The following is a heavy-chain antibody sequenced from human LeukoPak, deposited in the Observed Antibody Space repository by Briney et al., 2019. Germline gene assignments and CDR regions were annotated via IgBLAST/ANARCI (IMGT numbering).Heavy chain of an antibody. J-gene: IGHJ6*03. CDR3: ATGYCSGGSCYLPYYYYMDV. D-gene: IGHD2-15*01. V-gene: IGHV3-23*01. Sequence: GGSLRLSCAASGFTFSSYGMSWVRQAPGKGLEWVSAISATGGTTYYADSVKGRFTISRDNSKNTLYLQMNSLRAEDTAVYYCATGYCSGGSCYLPYYYYMDVWGKGTTVTISS. CDR1: GFTFSSYG. CDR2: ISATGGTT.